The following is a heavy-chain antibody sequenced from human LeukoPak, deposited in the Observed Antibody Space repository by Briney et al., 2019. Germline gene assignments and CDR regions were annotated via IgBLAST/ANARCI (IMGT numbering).Heavy chain of an antibody. J-gene: IGHJ4*02. CDR1: GFTLSNYW. CDR3: ARDSSYGYDY. V-gene: IGHV3-74*01. D-gene: IGHD5-18*01. CDR2: IKSDGTYT. Sequence: GGSLRLSCAASGFTLSNYWMHWVRQAPGKGLVWISRIKSDGTYTTYADSVKGRFTISRDNAKNTLYLRMNSLRAEDTAVYYCARDSSYGYDYWGQGTLVTVSS.